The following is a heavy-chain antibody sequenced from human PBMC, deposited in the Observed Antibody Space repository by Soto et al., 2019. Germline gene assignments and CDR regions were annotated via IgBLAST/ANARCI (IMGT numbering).Heavy chain of an antibody. J-gene: IGHJ6*02. Sequence: EVQLVESGGGLVQPGGSLRLSCAASGFTFSSYWMHWVRQAPGKGLVWVSRINSDGSSTSYADSVKGRFTISRDNAKNTLYLQMNSLRAEDTAVYYCARVVAAAGINNYYYYYGMDVWGQGTTVTVSS. V-gene: IGHV3-74*01. CDR1: GFTFSSYW. CDR3: ARVVAAAGINNYYYYYGMDV. D-gene: IGHD6-13*01. CDR2: INSDGSST.